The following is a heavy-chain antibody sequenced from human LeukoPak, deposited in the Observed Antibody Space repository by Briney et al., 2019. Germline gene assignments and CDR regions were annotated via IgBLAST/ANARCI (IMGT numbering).Heavy chain of an antibody. Sequence: ASVKVSCKASGYTFTSYDINWVRRATGQGLEWMGWMNPNSGNTGYAQKFQGRVTITRNTSISTAYMELSSLRSEDTAVYYCARASWIVAGTSFDYWGQGTLVTVSS. CDR3: ARASWIVAGTSFDY. D-gene: IGHD5-12*01. CDR2: MNPNSGNT. V-gene: IGHV1-8*01. CDR1: GYTFTSYD. J-gene: IGHJ4*02.